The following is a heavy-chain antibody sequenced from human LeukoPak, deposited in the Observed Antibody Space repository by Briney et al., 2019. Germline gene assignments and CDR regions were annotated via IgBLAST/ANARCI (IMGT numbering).Heavy chain of an antibody. Sequence: AGGSLRLSCAASGFTFSSYGMHWVRQAPGKGLEWVAVIWYDGSNKYYADSVKGRFTISRDSAKNSLYLQMNSLRAEDTAVYYCARGVPYDSWSGPHYSDYWGQGTLVTVSS. CDR2: IWYDGSNK. J-gene: IGHJ4*02. CDR1: GFTFSSYG. D-gene: IGHD3-3*01. CDR3: ARGVPYDSWSGPHYSDY. V-gene: IGHV3-33*01.